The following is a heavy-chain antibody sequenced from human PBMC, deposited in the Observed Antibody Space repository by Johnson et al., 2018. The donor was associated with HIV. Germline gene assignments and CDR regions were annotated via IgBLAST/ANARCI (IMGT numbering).Heavy chain of an antibody. CDR2: IRYDASNK. V-gene: IGHV3-33*01. D-gene: IGHD3-3*01. CDR1: GFTFSSYG. CDR3: TTTDYRANTVFGVATDAFDI. Sequence: QVQLLESGGGVVQPGRSLRLSCAASGFTFSSYGMHWVRQAPGKGLEWVAVIRYDASNKYYVDSVKGGLTILREHSKNTLYLQMNSLKTEDKALYYCTTTDYRANTVFGVATDAFDIWGQGTMVTVSS. J-gene: IGHJ3*02.